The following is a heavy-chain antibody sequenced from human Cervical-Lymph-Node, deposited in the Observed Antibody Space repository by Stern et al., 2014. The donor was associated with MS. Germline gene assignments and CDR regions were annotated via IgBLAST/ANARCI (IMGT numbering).Heavy chain of an antibody. D-gene: IGHD5-12*01. CDR2: IYYSGST. J-gene: IGHJ6*02. CDR1: GGSISSYY. CDR3: AREGSGSYYYYYGMDV. V-gene: IGHV4-59*01. Sequence: QLQLQESGPGLVKPSETLSLTCTVSGGSISSYYWSWIRQPPGKGLEWLGYIYYSGSTNYNPSLKSRVTISVDTSKNQFSLKLSSVTAADTAVYYCAREGSGSYYYYYGMDVWGQGTTVTVSS.